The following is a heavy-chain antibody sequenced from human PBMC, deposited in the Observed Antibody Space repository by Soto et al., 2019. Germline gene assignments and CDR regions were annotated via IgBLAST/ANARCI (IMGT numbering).Heavy chain of an antibody. D-gene: IGHD5-12*01. CDR1: GYTFSNNN. CDR2: INPSGGRT. CDR3: ARDRDGYIGAFDY. Sequence: ASVKVSCKASGYTFSNNNMHWVRQAPGQGLERMGKINPSGGRTSYGQKFQGSVTMTRDTSTSTVYMELSTLRSVDTAVYYCARDRDGYIGAFDYWGQGTLVTVSS. J-gene: IGHJ4*02. V-gene: IGHV1-46*03.